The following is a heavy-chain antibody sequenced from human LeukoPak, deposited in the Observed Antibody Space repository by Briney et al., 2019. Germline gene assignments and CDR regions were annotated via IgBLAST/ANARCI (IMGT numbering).Heavy chain of an antibody. D-gene: IGHD2-21*01. V-gene: IGHV1-2*02. J-gene: IGHJ4*02. Sequence: ASVKVSCKASGYTFTGYYMHWVRQAPGQGLEWMGWINPNSGGTNYAQEFQGRVTMTRDTSISTAYMELSRLRSDDTAVYYCARVVVIADPFDYWGQGALVTVSS. CDR2: INPNSGGT. CDR3: ARVVVIADPFDY. CDR1: GYTFTGYY.